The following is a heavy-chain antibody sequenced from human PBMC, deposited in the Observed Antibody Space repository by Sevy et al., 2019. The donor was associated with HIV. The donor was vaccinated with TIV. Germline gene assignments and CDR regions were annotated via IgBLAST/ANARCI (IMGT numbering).Heavy chain of an antibody. CDR2: ISSVGSSI. CDR1: GFTFSSNW. D-gene: IGHD1-26*01. J-gene: IGHJ5*02. CDR3: VRGSVIVSYDSMSWLDP. Sequence: GGSLRLSCAASGFTFSSNWMHWVRQAPGKGLVWVSHISSVGSSIVYADSVKGRFTISRDNAKNTVYLQMNSLRADDRAVYYCVRGSVIVSYDSMSWLDPWGQGTLVTVSS. V-gene: IGHV3-74*01.